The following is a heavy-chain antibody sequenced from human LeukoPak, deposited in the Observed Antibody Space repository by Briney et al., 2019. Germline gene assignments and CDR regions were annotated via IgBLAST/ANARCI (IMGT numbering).Heavy chain of an antibody. D-gene: IGHD2-2*01. J-gene: IGHJ6*02. CDR2: IKYDGSEK. CDR1: GFTFSRNW. V-gene: IGHV3-7*04. CDR3: ARDGYVNAMDV. Sequence: GGSLRPSCAASGFTFSRNWMSWVRQAPGKGLEWVANIKYDGSEKYYVDFVKGRFTISRDNAKNSLCLQMDSLRVEDTAVYYCARDGYVNAMDVWGQGTTVTVSS.